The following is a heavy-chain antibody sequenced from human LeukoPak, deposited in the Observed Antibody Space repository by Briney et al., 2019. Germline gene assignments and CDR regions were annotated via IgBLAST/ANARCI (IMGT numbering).Heavy chain of an antibody. CDR1: GGSISSYY. V-gene: IGHV4-59*01. CDR3: ARGVDYDNNYFQYGMDV. Sequence: PSETLSLTCTVSGGSISSYYWSWIRQPPGKGLEWIGYIYYSGSTNYNPSLKSRVTISVGRSKNQFSLKLNSVTAADTAVYYCARGVDYDNNYFQYGMDVWGRGTRSPSP. D-gene: IGHD3-9*01. J-gene: IGHJ6*02. CDR2: IYYSGST.